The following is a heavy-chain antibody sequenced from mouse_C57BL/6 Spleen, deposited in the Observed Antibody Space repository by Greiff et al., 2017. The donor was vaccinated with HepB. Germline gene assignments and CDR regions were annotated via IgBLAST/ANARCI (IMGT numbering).Heavy chain of an antibody. CDR3: ADGYYAYYAMDY. J-gene: IGHJ4*01. Sequence: QVQLKQSGPELVKPGASVKISCKASGYAFSSSWMNWVKQRPGKGLEWIGRIYPGDGDTNYNGKFKGKATLTADKSSSTAYMQLSSLTSEDSAVYFCADGYYAYYAMDYWGQGTSVTVSS. CDR2: IYPGDGDT. D-gene: IGHD2-3*01. V-gene: IGHV1-82*01. CDR1: GYAFSSSW.